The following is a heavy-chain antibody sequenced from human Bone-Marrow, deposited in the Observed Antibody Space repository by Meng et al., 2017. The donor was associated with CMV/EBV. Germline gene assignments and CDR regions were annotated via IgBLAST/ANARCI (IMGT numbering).Heavy chain of an antibody. Sequence: GSLRLTCTVSGGSISSSSYYWGWIRQPPGKGLEWIGSIYYSGSTYYNPSLKSRVTISVDTSKNQFSLKLSSVTAADTAVHYCARELYQLLSNYYYYYGMDVWGQGTTVTVSS. CDR1: GGSISSSSYY. J-gene: IGHJ6*01. D-gene: IGHD2-2*01. CDR2: IYYSGST. V-gene: IGHV4-39*07. CDR3: ARELYQLLSNYYYYYGMDV.